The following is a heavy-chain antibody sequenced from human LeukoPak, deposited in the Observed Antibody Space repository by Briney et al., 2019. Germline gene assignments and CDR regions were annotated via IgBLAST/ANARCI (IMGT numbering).Heavy chain of an antibody. CDR1: GVSISYATYQ. CDR2: ISKSGTT. Sequence: SETLSLTCTVSGVSISYATYQWTWIRQSAGKGLEWIGLISKSGTTNYNPSHKSRVTISIDTTKNQFSLKLSSVTAADTAVYYCAREGRYCGGGRCSYMDVWGKGTTVTVSS. CDR3: AREGRYCGGGRCSYMDV. V-gene: IGHV4-61*10. D-gene: IGHD2-15*01. J-gene: IGHJ6*03.